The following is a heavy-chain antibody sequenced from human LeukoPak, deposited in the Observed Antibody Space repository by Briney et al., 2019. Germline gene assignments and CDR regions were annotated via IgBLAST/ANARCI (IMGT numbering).Heavy chain of an antibody. CDR2: ISYDGSKK. J-gene: IGHJ4*02. V-gene: IGHV3-30-3*01. D-gene: IGHD3-9*01. CDR3: ARDLSRQERYFDDVSLDY. CDR1: GFTLSSYA. Sequence: GRSLRLSCAASGFTLSSYAMHWVRQAPGKGLEWVAVISYDGSKKYYANSVKGRFTISRDNSKNTLYLQMNSLRAEDRAVYYCARDLSRQERYFDDVSLDYWGQGTLVTVSS.